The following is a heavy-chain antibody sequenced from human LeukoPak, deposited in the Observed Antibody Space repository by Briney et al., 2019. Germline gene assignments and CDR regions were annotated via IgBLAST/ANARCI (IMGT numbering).Heavy chain of an antibody. D-gene: IGHD2-2*01. Sequence: GGSLRLSCAASGFTLSSHAVSWVRQAPGKGLEWVSAISYGGDNIYYADSVKGRFTISRENSKNTLFLQMNSLRAEDTAVYFCARDSAGCSIVSCHFHHYYYMVVWGKGTTVSVSS. CDR2: ISYGGDNI. V-gene: IGHV3-23*01. CDR1: GFTLSSHA. J-gene: IGHJ6*03. CDR3: ARDSAGCSIVSCHFHHYYYMVV.